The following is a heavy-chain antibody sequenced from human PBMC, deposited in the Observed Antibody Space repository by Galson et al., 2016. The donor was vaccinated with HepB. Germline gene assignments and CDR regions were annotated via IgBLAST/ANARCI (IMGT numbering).Heavy chain of an antibody. CDR1: GFTFSSYA. CDR3: TKGLWGRVG. V-gene: IGHV3-23*01. CDR2: LGDNGGYK. D-gene: IGHD3-16*01. Sequence: SLRLSCAVSGFTFSSYALARVRQAPGRGLEWVSSLGDNGGYKKYANSVKGRFTISRDTSKNMLYLQMNSLRTEDTAIYYCTKGLWGRVGWAQGTLVTVSS. J-gene: IGHJ4*02.